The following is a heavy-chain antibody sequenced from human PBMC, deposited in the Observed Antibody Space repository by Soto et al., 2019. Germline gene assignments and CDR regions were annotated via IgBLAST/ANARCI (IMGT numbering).Heavy chain of an antibody. CDR1: GFSFSHYT. CDR3: ASDSSGPY. D-gene: IGHD3-22*01. V-gene: IGHV3-21*01. CDR2: ISGNSNYI. Sequence: EVQVVESGGGLVKPGGSLRLSCAASGFSFSHYTMNWVRQPPGKGLEWVSAISGNSNYIYYKDSVKGRFTISRDNAKDSLYLQMNSLTDEDTAVYHCASDSSGPYWGQGTLVSVSS. J-gene: IGHJ4*02.